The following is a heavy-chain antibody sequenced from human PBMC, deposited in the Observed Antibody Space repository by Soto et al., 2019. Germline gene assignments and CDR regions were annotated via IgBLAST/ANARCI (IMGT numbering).Heavy chain of an antibody. V-gene: IGHV3-30-3*01. CDR2: ISYDGSNQ. CDR3: AREIFTSPLPDRGMDV. J-gene: IGHJ6*02. CDR1: EFTFSPYA. Sequence: QVQLVESGGGVVQPGRSLRLSCAASEFTFSPYAMHWVRQAPGKGLEWVAVISYDGSNQYYADSVKGRFTISRDTAKNTLYLEMNSLRTDDTAIYFCAREIFTSPLPDRGMDVWGQGITVIVSS. D-gene: IGHD2-2*01.